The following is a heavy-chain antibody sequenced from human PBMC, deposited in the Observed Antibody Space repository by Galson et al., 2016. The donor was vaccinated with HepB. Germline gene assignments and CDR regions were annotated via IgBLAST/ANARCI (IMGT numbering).Heavy chain of an antibody. Sequence: SLRLSCAASGFTFSDYYMSWIRQAPGKGLEWVSYISSRGETIYYTDSVKGRFTISRDNAKNSLYLQLNSLRAEATAVYYCARAGLDFGLVHFYWGQGALVTVSS. V-gene: IGHV3-11*01. CDR1: GFTFSDYY. D-gene: IGHD3/OR15-3a*01. CDR2: ISSRGETI. CDR3: ARAGLDFGLVHFY. J-gene: IGHJ1*01.